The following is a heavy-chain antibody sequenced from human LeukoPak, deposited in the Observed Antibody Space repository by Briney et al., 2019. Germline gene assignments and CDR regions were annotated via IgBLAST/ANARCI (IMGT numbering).Heavy chain of an antibody. CDR3: ARDPSYCGGDCYSV. Sequence: SVKVSCKASGGTFSSYAISWLRQAPGQGLEWMGGIIPIFGTANYAQKFQGRVTITTDESTSTAYMELSSLRSEDTAVYYCARDPSYCGGDCYSVWGQGTLVTVSS. CDR2: IIPIFGTA. V-gene: IGHV1-69*05. CDR1: GGTFSSYA. J-gene: IGHJ4*02. D-gene: IGHD2-21*02.